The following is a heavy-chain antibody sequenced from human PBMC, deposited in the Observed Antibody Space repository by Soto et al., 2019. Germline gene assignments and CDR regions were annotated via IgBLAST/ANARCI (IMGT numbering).Heavy chain of an antibody. CDR1: GFTFSTYD. CDR2: IGSAHDP. Sequence: GESLKISCAASGFTFSTYDMHWVRQVPGKGLEWVSAIGSAHDPYYLGSVKGRFSISRENAKNSLYLQMNSLTTGDTAVYYCARAYLGRLPRRADYYYALDVWGQGTTVTVSS. V-gene: IGHV3-13*05. D-gene: IGHD1-26*01. J-gene: IGHJ6*02. CDR3: ARAYLGRLPRRADYYYALDV.